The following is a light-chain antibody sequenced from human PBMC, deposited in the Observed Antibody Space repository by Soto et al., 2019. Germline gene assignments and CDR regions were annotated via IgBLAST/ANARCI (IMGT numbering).Light chain of an antibody. CDR3: QHYNSYSEA. V-gene: IGKV1-5*03. CDR1: QTISSW. Sequence: DIQMTQSPSTLSGSVGDRVTITCRASQTISSWLAXYHQKPGKAPKLLIYKASTLKSGVPSRFSGSGSGTEFTLTISSLQPDDFATYYCQHYNSYSEAFGQGTKVDIK. CDR2: KAS. J-gene: IGKJ1*01.